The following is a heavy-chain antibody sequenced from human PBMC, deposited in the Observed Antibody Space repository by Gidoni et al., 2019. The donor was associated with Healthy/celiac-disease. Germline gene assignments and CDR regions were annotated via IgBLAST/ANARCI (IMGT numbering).Heavy chain of an antibody. CDR1: GFTFSSYG. CDR3: ARDSGYYDSSGYLDY. J-gene: IGHJ4*02. CDR2: IWYDGSNK. Sequence: QVQLVESGGGVVQPGRSLRLSCAASGFTFSSYGMHWVRQAPGKGLEWVAVIWYDGSNKYYADSVKGRFTISRDNSKNTLYLQMNSLRAEDTAVYYCARDSGYYDSSGYLDYWGQGTLVTVSS. V-gene: IGHV3-33*01. D-gene: IGHD3-22*01.